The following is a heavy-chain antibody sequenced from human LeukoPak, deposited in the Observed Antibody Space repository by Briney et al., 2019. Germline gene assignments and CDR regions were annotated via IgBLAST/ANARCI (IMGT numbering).Heavy chain of an antibody. D-gene: IGHD3-22*01. CDR2: ISSSSSYI. V-gene: IGHV3-21*01. Sequence: PGGSLRLSCAASGFTFSSHSMNWVRQAPGKGLEWVSSISSSSSYIYYADSVKGRFTISRDNAKNSLYLQMNSLRAEDTAVYYCARVRSDDSSGYYEDYWGQGTLVTVSS. J-gene: IGHJ4*02. CDR3: ARVRSDDSSGYYEDY. CDR1: GFTFSSHS.